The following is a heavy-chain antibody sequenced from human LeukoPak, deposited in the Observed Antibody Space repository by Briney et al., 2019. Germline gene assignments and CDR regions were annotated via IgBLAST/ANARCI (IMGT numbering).Heavy chain of an antibody. Sequence: GKPLKICCEGSGYSFSNYWIGMVRQMSGKRLEWMGIFYPGDSDTRYSPSFQGQVTISADKSISTDYLQWSSLKASDTAMYYCARGGCGSSSCNYGLDVWGHGTTVTVSS. V-gene: IGHV5-51*01. CDR2: FYPGDSDT. D-gene: IGHD2-2*01. CDR3: ARGGCGSSSCNYGLDV. CDR1: GYSFSNYW. J-gene: IGHJ6*02.